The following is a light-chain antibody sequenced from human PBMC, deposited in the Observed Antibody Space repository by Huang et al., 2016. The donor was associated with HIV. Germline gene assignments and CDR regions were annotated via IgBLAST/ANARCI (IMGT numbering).Light chain of an antibody. J-gene: IGKJ1*01. CDR1: QSVSSN. CDR3: QQYNNWPRT. Sequence: EIVMTQSPATLSVSPGERATLSCRASQSVSSNLAWYQLKPGQAPRLLIYGASTRATGIPARFSGSGSGTEFSLTISSLQSEDLAVYYCQQYNNWPRTFGQGTEVEIK. CDR2: GAS. V-gene: IGKV3-15*01.